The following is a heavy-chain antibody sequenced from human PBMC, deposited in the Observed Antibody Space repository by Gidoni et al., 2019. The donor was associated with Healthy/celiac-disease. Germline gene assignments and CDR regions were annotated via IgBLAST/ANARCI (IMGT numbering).Heavy chain of an antibody. CDR2: IDLDDDK. J-gene: IGHJ4*02. V-gene: IGHV2-70*01. CDR1: GFSLSPSGMC. D-gene: IGHD3-10*01. Sequence: QVTLRESGPALVKPTQTLTXXCTFSGFSLSPSGMCVSWIRKPPGKALEWLALIDLDDDKYYSTSLKNRLTISKETSKNQVVLTMTNMDPVDTATYYCARRHGDGLDYWGQGTLVXVSS. CDR3: ARRHGDGLDY.